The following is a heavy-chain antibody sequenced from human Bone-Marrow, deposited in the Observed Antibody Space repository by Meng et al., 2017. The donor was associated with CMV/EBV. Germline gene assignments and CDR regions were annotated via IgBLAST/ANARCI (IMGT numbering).Heavy chain of an antibody. V-gene: IGHV3-7*01. CDR1: GFTFSSYW. CDR2: IKQDGSEK. D-gene: IGHD5-12*01. J-gene: IGHJ4*02. CDR3: ARRARYFDY. Sequence: GESLKISCAASGFTFSSYWKSWVRQAPGKGREWVANIKQDGSEKYYVDSVKGRFTISRDNAKNSLYLQMNSLRAEDTAVYYCARRARYFDYWGQGTLVTVSS.